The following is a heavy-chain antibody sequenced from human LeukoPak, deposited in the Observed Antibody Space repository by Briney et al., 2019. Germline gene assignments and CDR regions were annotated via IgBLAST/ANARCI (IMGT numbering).Heavy chain of an antibody. V-gene: IGHV3-53*01. CDR1: GFTFSSYS. CDR3: ARGLRAAAGNY. J-gene: IGHJ4*02. CDR2: IYSGGST. D-gene: IGHD6-13*01. Sequence: GGSLRLSCAASGFTFSSYSMNWVRQAPGKGLEWVSIIYSGGSTYYADSMKGRFTISRDNSKNTLYLQMNSLRAEDTAMYYCARGLRAAAGNYWGQGTLVTVSS.